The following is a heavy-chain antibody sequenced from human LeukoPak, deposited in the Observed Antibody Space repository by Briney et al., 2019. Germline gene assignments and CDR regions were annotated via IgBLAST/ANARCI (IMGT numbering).Heavy chain of an antibody. D-gene: IGHD6-6*01. CDR2: ISGSGGST. Sequence: GGSLRLSCAASGFTFSSYGMSWVRQAPGKGLEWVSAISGSGGSTYYADSVKGRFTISRDNSKNTLYLQMNSLRAEDTAVYYCAREEYSSSSFDYWGQGTLVTVSS. V-gene: IGHV3-23*01. CDR1: GFTFSSYG. J-gene: IGHJ4*02. CDR3: AREEYSSSSFDY.